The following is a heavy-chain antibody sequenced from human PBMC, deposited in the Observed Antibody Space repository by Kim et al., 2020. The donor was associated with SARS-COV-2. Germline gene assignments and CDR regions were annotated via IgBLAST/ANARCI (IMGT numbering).Heavy chain of an antibody. Sequence: AEAVQGHVTIARHNSKKTLFLHMTSLRAEDTAVYYCATRSAGRNFDYWGRGTLVTVSS. D-gene: IGHD6-19*01. V-gene: IGHV3-23*01. CDR3: ATRSAGRNFDY. J-gene: IGHJ4*02.